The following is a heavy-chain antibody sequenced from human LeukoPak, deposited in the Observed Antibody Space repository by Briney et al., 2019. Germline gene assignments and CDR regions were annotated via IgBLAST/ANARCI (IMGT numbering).Heavy chain of an antibody. D-gene: IGHD2-2*01. CDR1: GYTFTSYD. V-gene: IGHV1-8*01. CDR3: ARGVAYCSSTSCYPSLRWFDP. J-gene: IGHJ5*02. Sequence: GASVTVSFTASGYTFTSYDINWVRQATGQGLEWMGWMNPNSGNTGYAQKFQGRVTMTRNTSISTAYMELSSLRSEDTAVYYCARGVAYCSSTSCYPSLRWFDPWGQGTLVTVSS. CDR2: MNPNSGNT.